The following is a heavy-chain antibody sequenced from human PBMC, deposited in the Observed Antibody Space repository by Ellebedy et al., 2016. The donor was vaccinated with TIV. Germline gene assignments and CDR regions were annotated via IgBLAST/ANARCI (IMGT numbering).Heavy chain of an antibody. D-gene: IGHD2-15*01. CDR3: AREELGYCSGGSCYPLTNPPDY. J-gene: IGHJ4*02. Sequence: GESLKISCAASGFSFSSYWMSWVRQAPGKGLEWVANIKQDGSEKYYVDSVKGRFTISRDNAKNSLYLQMNSLRAEDTAVYYCAREELGYCSGGSCYPLTNPPDYWGQGTLVTVSS. CDR2: IKQDGSEK. V-gene: IGHV3-7*01. CDR1: GFSFSSYW.